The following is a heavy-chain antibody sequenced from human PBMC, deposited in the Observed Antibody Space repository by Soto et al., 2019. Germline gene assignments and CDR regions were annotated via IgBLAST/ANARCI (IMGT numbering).Heavy chain of an antibody. CDR2: IYYSGST. CDR1: GGSISSGDYY. V-gene: IGHV4-30-4*02. CDR3: ARVDVLRFLEWLFPGGFDP. Sequence: SETLSLTCTVSGGSISSGDYYWSWIRQPPGKGLEWIGYIYYSGSTYYNPSLESRPTISVDTSKNQFSLKLSSVTAADTAVYYCARVDVLRFLEWLFPGGFDPWGQGTLVTVSS. D-gene: IGHD3-3*01. J-gene: IGHJ5*02.